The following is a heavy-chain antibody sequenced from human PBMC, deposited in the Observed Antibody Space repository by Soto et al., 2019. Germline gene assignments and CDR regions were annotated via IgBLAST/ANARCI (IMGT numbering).Heavy chain of an antibody. CDR2: IFSNDEK. CDR3: ARGFLEWQITQFYYMDV. V-gene: IGHV2-26*01. D-gene: IGHD3-3*01. CDR1: GFSLSNARMG. J-gene: IGHJ6*03. Sequence: QVTLKESGPVLVKPTETLTLTCTVSGFSLSNARMGVSWIRQPPGKALEWLAHIFSNDEKSYSTSLKSRLTISKDTSKSPVVLTMTSMDPVDTATYYCARGFLEWQITQFYYMDVWGKGTTVTVSS.